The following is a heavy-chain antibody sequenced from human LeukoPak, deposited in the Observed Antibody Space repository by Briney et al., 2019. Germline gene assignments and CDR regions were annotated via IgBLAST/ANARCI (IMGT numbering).Heavy chain of an antibody. V-gene: IGHV4-4*07. CDR3: ARGITGDLYYYYYYMDV. CDR1: GGTISSYY. Sequence: PSETLSLTCTVSGGTISSYYWTWIRQPAGKGLEWIGRIYTSGSTNYNPSLKSRVSMSVDTSKNQFSLKLTSVTAADTAVYYCARGITGDLYYYYYYMDVWGKGTTVIVSS. J-gene: IGHJ6*03. CDR2: IYTSGST. D-gene: IGHD7-27*01.